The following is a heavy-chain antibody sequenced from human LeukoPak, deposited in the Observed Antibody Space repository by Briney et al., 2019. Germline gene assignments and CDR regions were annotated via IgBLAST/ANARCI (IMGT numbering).Heavy chain of an antibody. Sequence: GGSLRLSCAASGFTFSSYGMHWVRQAPGKGLEWVALIWYDGSNKYYADSVKGRFTISRDDAKSSLYVQMNSLRDEDTAVYYCARFGYSGRNLEYWGQGTLVTVSS. D-gene: IGHD5-12*01. CDR2: IWYDGSNK. CDR3: ARFGYSGRNLEY. CDR1: GFTFSSYG. V-gene: IGHV3-33*01. J-gene: IGHJ4*02.